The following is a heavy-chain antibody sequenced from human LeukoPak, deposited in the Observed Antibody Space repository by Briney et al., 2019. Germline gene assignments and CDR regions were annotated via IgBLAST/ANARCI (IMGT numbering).Heavy chain of an antibody. Sequence: GASVKVSCKASGYTFTGYYMHWVRQAPGQGLEWMGRINPNGGGANYAQKFQGRVTMTRDTSISTAYMELSRLRSDDTAVYYCARGPGPYGGNGEFDYWGQGTLVTVSS. V-gene: IGHV1-2*06. D-gene: IGHD4-23*01. CDR3: ARGPGPYGGNGEFDY. J-gene: IGHJ4*02. CDR1: GYTFTGYY. CDR2: INPNGGGA.